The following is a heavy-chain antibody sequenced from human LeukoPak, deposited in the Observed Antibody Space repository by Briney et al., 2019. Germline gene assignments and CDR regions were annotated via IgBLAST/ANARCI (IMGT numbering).Heavy chain of an antibody. CDR1: GFTFSSYS. Sequence: PGGSLRLSCAASGFTFSSYSMNWVRQAPGKGLEWVSSISSSSSSYIYYADSVKGRFTISRDNAKNSLYLQMNSLRAEDTAVYYCARASGYWHHDYWGQGTLVTVSS. CDR3: ARASGYWHHDY. J-gene: IGHJ4*02. D-gene: IGHD5-12*01. CDR2: ISSSSSSYI. V-gene: IGHV3-21*01.